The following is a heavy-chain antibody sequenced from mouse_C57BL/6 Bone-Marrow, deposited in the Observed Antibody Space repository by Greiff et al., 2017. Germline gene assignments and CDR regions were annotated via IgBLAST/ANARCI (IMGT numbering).Heavy chain of an antibody. CDR2: IWGDGST. D-gene: IGHD5-1*01. CDR3: AELEYPDSIDY. CDR1: GFSLTSYG. J-gene: IGHJ4*01. Sequence: VQRLQSGPGLVAPSQRLSLTCTVSGFSLTSYGVRWVSQPPGQGLEWLGVIWGDGSTTYHSALISRLSISKDNSKCQVCLILNSRQTYDTSTYYCAELEYPDSIDYWGQGTSVTVSS. V-gene: IGHV2-3*01.